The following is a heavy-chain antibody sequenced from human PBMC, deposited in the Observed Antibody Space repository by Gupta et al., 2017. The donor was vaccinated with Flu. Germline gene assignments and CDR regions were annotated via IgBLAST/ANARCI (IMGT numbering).Heavy chain of an antibody. J-gene: IGHJ4*02. CDR3: VKEFYDPDSGIYPTPMDY. V-gene: IGHV3-30*18. CDR2: ISYDGSKT. D-gene: IGHD1-26*01. Sequence: QVQMVESGGGVVQPGRSLRLSCAASGFNFTSYAMHWVRRAPGKGLEWVALISYDGSKTYCVDSVKGRFTISRDNSKSTLYLQMNSLRAEDTAVFFCVKEFYDPDSGIYPTPMDYWGRGTLVTVSS. CDR1: GFNFTSYA.